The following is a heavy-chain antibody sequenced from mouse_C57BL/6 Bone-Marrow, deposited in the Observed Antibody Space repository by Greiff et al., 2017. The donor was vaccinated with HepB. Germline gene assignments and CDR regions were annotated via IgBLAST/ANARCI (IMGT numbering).Heavy chain of an antibody. V-gene: IGHV1-59*01. CDR1: GYTFTSYW. J-gene: IGHJ4*01. CDR2: IDPSDSYT. D-gene: IGHD1-1*02. Sequence: VQLQQPGAELVRPGTSVKLSCKASGYTFTSYWMHWVKQRPGQGLEWIGVIDPSDSYTNYNQKFKGKATLTVDTSSSTAYMQLSSLTSEDSAVYYCARRGLSRAMDYWGQGTSVTVSS. CDR3: ARRGLSRAMDY.